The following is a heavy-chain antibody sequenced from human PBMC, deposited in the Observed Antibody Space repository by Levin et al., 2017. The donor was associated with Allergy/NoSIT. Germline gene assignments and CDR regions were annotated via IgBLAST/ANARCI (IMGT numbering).Heavy chain of an antibody. CDR1: GFTFSSYG. D-gene: IGHD4-17*01. CDR3: AKSSSTVTMGY. J-gene: IGHJ4*02. V-gene: IGHV3-30*18. CDR2: ISYDGSNK. Sequence: GESLKISCAASGFTFSSYGMHWVRQAPGKGLEWVAVISYDGSNKYYADSVKGRFTISRDNSKNTLYLQMNSLRAEDTAVYYCAKSSSTVTMGYWGQGTLVTVSS.